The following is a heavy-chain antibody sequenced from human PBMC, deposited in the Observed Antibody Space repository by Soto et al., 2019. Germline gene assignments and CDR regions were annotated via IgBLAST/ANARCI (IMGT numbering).Heavy chain of an antibody. D-gene: IGHD5-12*01. CDR1: GFTFSSYS. CDR3: ARDRGGYRSVFDI. J-gene: IGHJ3*02. V-gene: IGHV3-21*01. CDR2: ISSSSSYI. Sequence: GGSLRLSCAASGFTFSSYSMNWVRQAPGKGLEWVSSISSSSSYIYYADSVKGRFTISRDNAKNSLYLQMNSLRAEDTAVYYCARDRGGYRSVFDIRGQGTTVIVSS.